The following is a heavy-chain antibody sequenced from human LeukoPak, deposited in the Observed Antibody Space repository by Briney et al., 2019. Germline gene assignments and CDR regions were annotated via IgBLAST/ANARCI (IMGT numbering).Heavy chain of an antibody. J-gene: IGHJ4*02. CDR1: GFTFSSYG. Sequence: GGSLRLSCAASGFTFSSYGMHWVRQAPGKGLEWVAFIRYDGSNKYYADSVKGRFTISRDNSKNTLYLQMNSLRAEDTAVYYCAKDFGSYDFWSGYYGGLDYWGQGTLVTVSS. CDR2: IRYDGSNK. D-gene: IGHD3-3*01. V-gene: IGHV3-30*02. CDR3: AKDFGSYDFWSGYYGGLDY.